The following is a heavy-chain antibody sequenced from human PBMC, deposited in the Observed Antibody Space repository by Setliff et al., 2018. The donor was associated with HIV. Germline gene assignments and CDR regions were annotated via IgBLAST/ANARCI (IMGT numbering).Heavy chain of an antibody. Sequence: SETLSLTCAVYGGSFTFSDSYWSWIRQSPGKGLEWIGEINHSGRTDYNPSLKSRVTMSIDTSKNQFSLKLNAVTAADTAVYYCARRPPLTTGREYYFDFWGQGTLVTVSS. J-gene: IGHJ4*02. D-gene: IGHD1-1*01. CDR2: INHSGRT. CDR3: ARRPPLTTGREYYFDF. CDR1: GGSFTFSDSY. V-gene: IGHV4-34*01.